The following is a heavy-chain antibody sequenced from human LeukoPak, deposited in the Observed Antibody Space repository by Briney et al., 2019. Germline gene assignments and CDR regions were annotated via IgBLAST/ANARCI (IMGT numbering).Heavy chain of an antibody. J-gene: IGHJ4*02. V-gene: IGHV1-2*02. CDR2: IHPNSGGI. CDR1: GYTFTDYY. CDR3: GRKSANRKASEFDY. Sequence: ASVKLSCKASGYTFTDYYMNWVRQAPGQGLEWMGWIHPNSGGIKYAQKFQGRVTMTRDTSISTAYMELSGLTSDATAVYYCGRKSANRKASEFDYWGQGTLVTVSS. D-gene: IGHD1-14*01.